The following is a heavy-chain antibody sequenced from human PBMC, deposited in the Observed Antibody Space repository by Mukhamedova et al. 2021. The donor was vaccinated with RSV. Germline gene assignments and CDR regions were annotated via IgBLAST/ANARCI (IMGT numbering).Heavy chain of an antibody. Sequence: LSTSGMHWVRQAPGKGLEWVAVIAPNGRDAYYADSVKGRFTISRDNSGNRLYLQMSDLRPDDTAGYYCAKCFYSAWFQDYYY. CDR2: IAPNGRDA. CDR3: AKCFYSAWFQDYYY. D-gene: IGHD6-19*01. V-gene: IGHV3-30*18. CDR1: LSTSG. J-gene: IGHJ6*01.